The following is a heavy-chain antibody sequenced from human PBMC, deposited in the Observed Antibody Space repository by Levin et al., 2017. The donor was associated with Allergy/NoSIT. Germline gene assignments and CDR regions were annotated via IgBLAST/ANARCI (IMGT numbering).Heavy chain of an antibody. CDR3: ARVDVEKFFYDSSGKPYGMDV. CDR1: GGSISSSSYY. J-gene: IGHJ6*02. Sequence: SETLSLTCTVSGGSISSSSYYWGWIRQPPGKGLEWIASVYYSGSSYYNPSLKSRLTISVDTSKNQFSLKLRSVTAADTAVYYCARVDVEKFFYDSSGKPYGMDVWGQGTTVTVSS. V-gene: IGHV4-39*07. CDR2: VYYSGSS. D-gene: IGHD3-22*01.